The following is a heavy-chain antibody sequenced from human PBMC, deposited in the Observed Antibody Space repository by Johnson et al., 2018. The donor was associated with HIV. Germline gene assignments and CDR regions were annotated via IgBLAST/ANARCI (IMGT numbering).Heavy chain of an antibody. Sequence: VQLVESGGGVGQPGGSLRLSCAASGFTVSSNYMSWVRQAPGKGLEWVSVIYSGGSTYYADSVKGRFTISRDNSKNTLYLQMNSLRGEDTAVYYCARECEPAGLAFDIWGQGTMVTVSS. D-gene: IGHD1-14*01. V-gene: IGHV3-66*02. J-gene: IGHJ3*02. CDR3: ARECEPAGLAFDI. CDR1: GFTVSSNY. CDR2: IYSGGST.